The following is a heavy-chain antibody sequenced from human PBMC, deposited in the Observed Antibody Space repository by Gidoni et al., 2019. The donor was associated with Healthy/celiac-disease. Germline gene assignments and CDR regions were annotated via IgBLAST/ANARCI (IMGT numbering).Heavy chain of an antibody. CDR1: GGSISSYY. D-gene: IGHD3-10*01. J-gene: IGHJ3*02. CDR2: IYYSGST. V-gene: IGHV4-59*08. Sequence: QVQLQESGPGLVKPSETLSLPCTVSGGSISSYYWSWIRQPPGKGLEWIGYIYYSGSTNYNPSLKSRVTISVDTSKNQFSLKLSSVTAADTAVYYCASSGKMRLHAFDIWGQGTMVTVSS. CDR3: ASSGKMRLHAFDI.